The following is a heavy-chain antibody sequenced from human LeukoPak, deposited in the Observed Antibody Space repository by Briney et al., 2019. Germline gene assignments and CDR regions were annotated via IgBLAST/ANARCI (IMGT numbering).Heavy chain of an antibody. V-gene: IGHV1-2*02. CDR2: INPNSGGT. J-gene: IGHJ6*03. Sequence: EASVKVSCKASGYTFTGYYMHWVRQAPGQGLEWMGWINPNSGGTNYAQKFQGRVTMTRDTSISTAYMELSSLRSDDTAVYYCARGSSIHVLLYHYYYMDVWGKGTTVAVSS. D-gene: IGHD2-2*01. CDR3: ARGSSIHVLLYHYYYMDV. CDR1: GYTFTGYY.